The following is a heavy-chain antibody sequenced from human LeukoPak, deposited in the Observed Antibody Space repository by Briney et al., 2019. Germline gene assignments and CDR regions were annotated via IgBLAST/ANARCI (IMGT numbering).Heavy chain of an antibody. CDR1: GGSINSHF. Sequence: SETLSLTCTISGGSINSHFWSWIRQPAGKGLEWIGRIHSTGNPNYNPSLRSRVTISVDTSNNRFSLKVSSVTAADTAVYYCARDWSPNTVGWYFDFWGQGTLVTVSS. CDR3: ARDWSPNTVGWYFDF. D-gene: IGHD6-19*01. CDR2: IHSTGNP. V-gene: IGHV4-4*07. J-gene: IGHJ4*02.